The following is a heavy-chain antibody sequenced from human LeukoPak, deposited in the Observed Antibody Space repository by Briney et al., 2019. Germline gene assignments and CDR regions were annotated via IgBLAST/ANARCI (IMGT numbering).Heavy chain of an antibody. CDR2: ISSSSSDM. J-gene: IGHJ4*02. CDR1: GFTFSSYW. CDR3: VGASFAY. V-gene: IGHV3-48*01. Sequence: GGSLRLSCAASGFTFSSYWMNWVRQAPGKGLEWVSYISSSSSDMYYADSVKGRFTISRDNAKNSLYLQMNSLRVEDTAVYYCVGASFAYWGRGTLVTVSS.